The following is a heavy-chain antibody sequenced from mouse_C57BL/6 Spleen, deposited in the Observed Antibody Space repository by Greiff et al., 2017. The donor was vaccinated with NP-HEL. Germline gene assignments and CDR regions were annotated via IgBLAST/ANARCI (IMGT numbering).Heavy chain of an antibody. V-gene: IGHV2-2*01. Sequence: VQVVESGPGLVQPSQSLSITCTVSGFSLTSYGVHWVRQSPGKGLEWLGVIWSGGSTDYNAAFISRLSISKDNSKSQVFFKMNSLQADDTAIYYCARNPNYYGSSYDYAMDYWGQGTSVTVSS. CDR1: GFSLTSYG. D-gene: IGHD1-1*01. CDR2: IWSGGST. CDR3: ARNPNYYGSSYDYAMDY. J-gene: IGHJ4*01.